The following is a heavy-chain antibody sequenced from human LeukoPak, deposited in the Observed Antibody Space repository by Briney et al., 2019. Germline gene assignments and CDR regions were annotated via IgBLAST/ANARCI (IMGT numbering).Heavy chain of an antibody. CDR2: ISWNSGVI. V-gene: IGHV3-9*01. D-gene: IGHD6-13*01. Sequence: GGSLRLSCAASGFTFDDYAMHWVRQAPGKGLEWVSGISWNSGVIDYADSVKGRFTISRDNAKNSLYLQMNSLRAEDTAVYYCAKVRRYCSFEFDYWGQGTLVTVSS. CDR1: GFTFDDYA. CDR3: AKVRRYCSFEFDY. J-gene: IGHJ4*02.